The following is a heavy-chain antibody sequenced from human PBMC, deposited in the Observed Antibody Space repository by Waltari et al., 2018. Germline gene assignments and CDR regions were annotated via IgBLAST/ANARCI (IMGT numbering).Heavy chain of an antibody. J-gene: IGHJ5*02. Sequence: EVRLAESGGGLVKPGGSLRLSGTASGFDFSDSDMNWVRQAPGTGLEWVSSIGGTHSNIFYADSVKGRFTVSRDNAKNSLYFQMDNLRAEDSGLYYCTRDLYGSGGDWFDPWGQGTLVTVSS. D-gene: IGHD3-10*01. CDR2: IGGTHSNI. V-gene: IGHV3-21*01. CDR3: TRDLYGSGGDWFDP. CDR1: GFDFSDSD.